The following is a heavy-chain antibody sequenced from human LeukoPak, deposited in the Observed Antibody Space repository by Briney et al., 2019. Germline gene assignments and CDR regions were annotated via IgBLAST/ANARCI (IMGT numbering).Heavy chain of an antibody. CDR2: ISWNSGSI. Sequence: SGGSLRLSCAASGFTFDDYAMHWVRQAPGKGLEWVSGISWNSGSIGYADSVKGRFTISRDNAKNSLYLQMSSLRAEDTALYYCTRRAARWQFDLWGRGTLLTVSS. V-gene: IGHV3-9*01. D-gene: IGHD5-24*01. J-gene: IGHJ2*01. CDR1: GFTFDDYA. CDR3: TRRAARWQFDL.